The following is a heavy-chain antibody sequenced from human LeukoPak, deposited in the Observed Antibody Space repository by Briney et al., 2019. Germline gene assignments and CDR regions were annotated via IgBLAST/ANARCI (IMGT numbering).Heavy chain of an antibody. CDR3: ARLWEGDY. Sequence: GGSLRLSCAASGFTFSSYEMNWVRQAPGKGLEWVSYISSGGSTIYHADSVKGRFTISRDNAKNSLYLQMNSLRAEDTAVYYYARLWEGDYWGQGTLVTVSS. CDR2: ISSGGSTI. CDR1: GFTFSSYE. J-gene: IGHJ4*02. V-gene: IGHV3-48*03. D-gene: IGHD1-26*01.